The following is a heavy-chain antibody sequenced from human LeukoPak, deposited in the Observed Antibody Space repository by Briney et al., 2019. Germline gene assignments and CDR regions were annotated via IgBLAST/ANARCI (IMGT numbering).Heavy chain of an antibody. Sequence: GGSLRLSCAASGFTVSSKYMNWVSQAPGKGLEWVSVIYSGGSTYYADSVKGRFTVSRDSSKNTVYLQMNSLRVEDTGIYYCARERDSSGYYLGYWGQGTLVTVSS. CDR1: GFTVSSKY. D-gene: IGHD3-22*01. J-gene: IGHJ4*02. CDR2: IYSGGST. CDR3: ARERDSSGYYLGY. V-gene: IGHV3-53*01.